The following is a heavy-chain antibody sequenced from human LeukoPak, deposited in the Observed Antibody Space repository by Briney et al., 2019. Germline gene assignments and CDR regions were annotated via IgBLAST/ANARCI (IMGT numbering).Heavy chain of an antibody. J-gene: IGHJ4*02. CDR1: GFTFSSYA. V-gene: IGHV3-23*01. Sequence: GGSLRLSCAASGFTFSSYAMSWVRQAPGKGLEWVSAISGSGGSTYYADSVKGRFTISRDNSKNTLYLQMNSPRAEDTAVYYCAKDNSGGYYYFDYWGQGILVTVSS. D-gene: IGHD3-22*01. CDR3: AKDNSGGYYYFDY. CDR2: ISGSGGST.